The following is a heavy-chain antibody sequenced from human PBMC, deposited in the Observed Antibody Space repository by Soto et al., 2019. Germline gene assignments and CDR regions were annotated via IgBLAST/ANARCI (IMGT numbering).Heavy chain of an antibody. CDR3: ARRRYCGYDCYHKHYYGMDV. D-gene: IGHD2-21*01. Sequence: QVQLVQSGAELKKTGSSVKVSCRASGDTFSSYAVNWVRQAPGRGLEWMGRIITVLGTTDYAQNFKGRLTITARKSTKTVFMELSSLRAEDTAVYYCARRRYCGYDCYHKHYYGMDVWGQGTTVTVAS. J-gene: IGHJ6*02. CDR2: IITVLGTT. V-gene: IGHV1-69*08. CDR1: GDTFSSYA.